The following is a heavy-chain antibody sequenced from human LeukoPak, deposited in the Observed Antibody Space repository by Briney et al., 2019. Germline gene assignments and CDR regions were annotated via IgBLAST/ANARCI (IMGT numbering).Heavy chain of an antibody. V-gene: IGHV1-69*06. CDR3: ARDPGVAVADIPFWFDP. J-gene: IGHJ5*02. D-gene: IGHD6-19*01. Sequence: AASVKVSCKAAGGTFSSYAISWVRRAPGQGVEWMGGIIPIFGTANYAQKFQGRVTITADKSTSTAYMELSSLRSEDTAVYYCARDPGVAVADIPFWFDPWGQGTLVTVSS. CDR2: IIPIFGTA. CDR1: GGTFSSYA.